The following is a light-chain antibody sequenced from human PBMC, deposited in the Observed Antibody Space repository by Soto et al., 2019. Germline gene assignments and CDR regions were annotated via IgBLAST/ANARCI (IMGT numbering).Light chain of an antibody. CDR3: SSYAGSNNFV. V-gene: IGLV2-8*01. CDR2: EVS. J-gene: IGLJ7*01. CDR1: SSDVGGYNY. Sequence: QSVLTQPPSASGSPGQSVTISCTGTSSDVGGYNYVSWYQQHPGKAPILMIYEVSKRPSGVPDRFSGSKSGNTASLTVSGLQAEDEADYYCSSYAGSNNFVFGTGTQLTVL.